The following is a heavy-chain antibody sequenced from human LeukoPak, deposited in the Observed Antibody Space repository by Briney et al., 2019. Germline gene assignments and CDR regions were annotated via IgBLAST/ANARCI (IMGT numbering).Heavy chain of an antibody. CDR2: INPNSGGT. CDR1: GYTFTGYY. V-gene: IGHV1-2*02. Sequence: AASVKVSCKASGYTFTGYYMHWVRQAPGQGLEWMGWINPNSGGTNYAQKFQGRVIMTRDTSISTAYMELSRLRSDDTAVYYCARDRITIFGVVTGPYYYYGMDVWGQGTTVTVSS. CDR3: ARDRITIFGVVTGPYYYYGMDV. J-gene: IGHJ6*02. D-gene: IGHD3-3*01.